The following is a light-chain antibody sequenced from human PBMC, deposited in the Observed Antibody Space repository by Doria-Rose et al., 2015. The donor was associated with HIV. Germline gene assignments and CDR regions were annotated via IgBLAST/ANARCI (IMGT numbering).Light chain of an antibody. Sequence: TQSPESLGMSLGERATLNCKSNQSLLYTSKNYLAWYQQKPGQPPKLLIYWASTRQSGVPARFSGSGSGTDFNLTISSLEAEDVAVYYCQQYYDTPSFGPGTTVDIK. V-gene: IGKV4-1*01. CDR3: QQYYDTPS. CDR2: WAS. J-gene: IGKJ3*01. CDR1: QSLLYTSKNY.